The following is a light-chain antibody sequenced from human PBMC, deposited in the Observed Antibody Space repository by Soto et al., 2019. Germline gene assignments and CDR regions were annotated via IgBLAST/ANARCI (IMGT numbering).Light chain of an antibody. Sequence: EIVLTQSPATLSLSPGERATLSCRASQSVSSYLAWYQQKPGQAPRLLIYDASNRATGIPARFSGSGSGTDFTLTISSLEPEDFAVYYCQQRSNWPPTFRQGTKVDSK. CDR1: QSVSSY. CDR3: QQRSNWPPT. V-gene: IGKV3-11*01. CDR2: DAS. J-gene: IGKJ2*01.